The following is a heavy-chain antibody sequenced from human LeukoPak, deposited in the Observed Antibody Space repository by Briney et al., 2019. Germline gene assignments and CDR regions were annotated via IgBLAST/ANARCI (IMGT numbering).Heavy chain of an antibody. D-gene: IGHD5-12*01. V-gene: IGHV4-59*13. Sequence: PSETLSLTCTVSGGSISSNYWSWIRKPQGKGLKWIGYIYYSGSTNYNPSLKSRVTISVDTSKNQFSLKLSSVTAADTAVYYCARVSGYDNDYWGQGTLVTVSS. CDR2: IYYSGST. CDR3: ARVSGYDNDY. J-gene: IGHJ4*02. CDR1: GGSISSNY.